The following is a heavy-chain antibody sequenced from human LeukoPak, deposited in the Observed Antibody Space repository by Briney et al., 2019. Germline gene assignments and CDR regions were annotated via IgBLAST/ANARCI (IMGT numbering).Heavy chain of an antibody. CDR2: IDYDSSHI. CDR1: GFTFSTSA. V-gene: IGHV3-21*01. Sequence: GGSLRLSCAASGFTFSTSAMNWVRQVPGQGLEWVSSIDYDSSHIYYAASVRGRFTMSRDNARNSVYLQMDSLRVEDTAVYYCTRDPLRYLRVGHYDYWGQGTLVAVSS. D-gene: IGHD3-9*01. CDR3: TRDPLRYLRVGHYDY. J-gene: IGHJ4*02.